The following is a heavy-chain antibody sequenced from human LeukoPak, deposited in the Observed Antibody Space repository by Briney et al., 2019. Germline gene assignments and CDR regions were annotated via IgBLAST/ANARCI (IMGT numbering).Heavy chain of an antibody. V-gene: IGHV3-23*01. CDR2: ITGGGGTT. J-gene: IGHJ4*02. CDR3: AKGSFMVRENQFDY. D-gene: IGHD3-10*01. CDR1: GFNFSIYS. Sequence: QAGGSLRLSCAASGFNFSIYSMNWVRQAPGKGLEWVSTITGGGGTTYYPDSVKGRFTISRDNSKNTLYLQMNSLRAEDTAVFYCAKGSFMVRENQFDYWGQGTLVTVSS.